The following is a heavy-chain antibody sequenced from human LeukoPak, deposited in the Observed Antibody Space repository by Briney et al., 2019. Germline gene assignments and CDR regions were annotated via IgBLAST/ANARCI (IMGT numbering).Heavy chain of an antibody. CDR1: GYTFTSYD. CDR3: ARDGHYARNDY. D-gene: IGHD4-17*01. J-gene: IGHJ4*02. Sequence: ASVTVSFKASGYTFTSYDINWVRQATGQGLEWVGWMNRNSGNTGYAQKFQGSVTITRNTSISTAYMELSSLRSEDTAVYYCARDGHYARNDYWGQGTLVTVSS. V-gene: IGHV1-8*03. CDR2: MNRNSGNT.